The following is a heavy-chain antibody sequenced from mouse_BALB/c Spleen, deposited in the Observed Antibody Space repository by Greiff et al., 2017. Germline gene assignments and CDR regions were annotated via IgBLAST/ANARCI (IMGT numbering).Heavy chain of an antibody. J-gene: IGHJ2*01. CDR2: ISDGGSYT. D-gene: IGHD4-1*01. V-gene: IGHV5-4*02. CDR3: ARANWDY. CDR1: GFTFSDYY. Sequence: DVKLVESGGGLVKPGGSLKLSCAASGFTFSDYYMYWVRQTPEKRLEWVATISDGGSYTYYPDSVKGRFTISRDNAKNNLYLQMSSLKSEDTAMYYCARANWDYWGQGTTLTVSS.